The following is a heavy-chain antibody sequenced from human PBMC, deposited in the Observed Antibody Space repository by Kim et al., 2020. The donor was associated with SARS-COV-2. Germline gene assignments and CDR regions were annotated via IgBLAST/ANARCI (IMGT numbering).Heavy chain of an antibody. V-gene: IGHV4-39*01. D-gene: IGHD5-12*01. Sequence: STYYNPSLKSRVTISVDTSKNQFSLRLSSVTAADTAVYYCARLSGYDGFYWGQGTLVTVSS. CDR2: ST. J-gene: IGHJ4*02. CDR3: ARLSGYDGFY.